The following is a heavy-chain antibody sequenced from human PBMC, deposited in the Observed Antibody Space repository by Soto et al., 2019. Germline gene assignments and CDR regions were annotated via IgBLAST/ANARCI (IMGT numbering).Heavy chain of an antibody. CDR3: AKAVYSGSYFDY. D-gene: IGHD1-26*01. CDR2: ISYDGSNK. J-gene: IGHJ4*02. Sequence: PGGSLRLSCAASGFTFSSYGMHWVRQAPGKGLEWVTVISYDGSNKYYADSVKGRFTISRYNSKNTLYLQMNSLRAEDTAVYYCAKAVYSGSYFDYWGQGTLVTVS. CDR1: GFTFSSYG. V-gene: IGHV3-30*18.